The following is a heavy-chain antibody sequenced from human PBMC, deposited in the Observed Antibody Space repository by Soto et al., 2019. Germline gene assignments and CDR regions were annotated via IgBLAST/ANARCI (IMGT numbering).Heavy chain of an antibody. Sequence: PGGSLRLSCAASGFTFSSYAMSWVRQAPGKGLEWVSAISGSGGSTYYADSVKGRFTISRDNSKNTLYLQMNSLRAEDPAVYYCAKDLEWIQLHFDYWGQGTLVTVSS. CDR2: ISGSGGST. V-gene: IGHV3-23*01. J-gene: IGHJ4*02. CDR3: AKDLEWIQLHFDY. D-gene: IGHD5-18*01. CDR1: GFTFSSYA.